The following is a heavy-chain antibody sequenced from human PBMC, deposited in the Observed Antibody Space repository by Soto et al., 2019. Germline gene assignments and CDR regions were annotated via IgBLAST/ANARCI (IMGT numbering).Heavy chain of an antibody. J-gene: IGHJ4*02. CDR1: GGSISSSSYY. D-gene: IGHD6-13*01. CDR3: ARHAWETEYSSRWYGDDPFDC. Sequence: QLQLQESGPGLVKPSETLSLTCTVSGGSISSSSYYWGWIRQPPGKGLEWIGSIYYSGSTYYNPTLKSRVTISVDTSKNQFSLKLSSVTAADTAVYYCARHAWETEYSSRWYGDDPFDCWGQGPLVTVSS. V-gene: IGHV4-39*01. CDR2: IYYSGST.